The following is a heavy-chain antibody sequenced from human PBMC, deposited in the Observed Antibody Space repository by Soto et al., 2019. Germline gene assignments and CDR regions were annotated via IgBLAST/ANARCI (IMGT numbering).Heavy chain of an antibody. CDR2: ISSSSRYI. CDR1: GFTFSSYS. V-gene: IGHV3-21*01. Sequence: PGGSLRLSCAASGFTFSSYSMNWVRQAPGKGLEWVSSISSSSRYIYYPDPVKGRFTISRDNAKNSLYLQMSSLRAEDTAVYYCARGFDILTGLYFQHWGQGTLVTVSS. CDR3: ARGFDILTGLYFQH. J-gene: IGHJ1*01. D-gene: IGHD3-9*01.